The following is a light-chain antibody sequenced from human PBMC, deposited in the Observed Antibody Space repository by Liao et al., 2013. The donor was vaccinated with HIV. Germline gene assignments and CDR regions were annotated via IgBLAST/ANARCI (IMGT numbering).Light chain of an antibody. CDR2: QDN. CDR3: QAWDSSTPVV. CDR1: ELGDKY. V-gene: IGLV3-1*01. J-gene: IGLJ2*01. Sequence: SYELTQPPSVSASPGQTATITCSGDELGDKYVCWYQQKPGQSPVLVIYQDNKRPSGIPERFSGSNSGNTATLTISGTQPMDEADYYCQAWDSSTPVVFGGGTRLTVL.